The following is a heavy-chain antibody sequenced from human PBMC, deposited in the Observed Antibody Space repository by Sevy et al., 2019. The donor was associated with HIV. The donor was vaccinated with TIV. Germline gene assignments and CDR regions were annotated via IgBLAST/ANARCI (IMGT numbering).Heavy chain of an antibody. CDR3: AGATRAAMDMTFDY. Sequence: ASVKVSSKASGGTFSSYAISWVRQAPGQGLEWMGRIIPIFGTANYAQKSQGRVTITADESTGTAYMELSSLRSEDTAVYYCAGATRAAMDMTFDYWGQGTLVTVSS. CDR2: IIPIFGTA. J-gene: IGHJ4*02. V-gene: IGHV1-69*13. CDR1: GGTFSSYA. D-gene: IGHD5-18*01.